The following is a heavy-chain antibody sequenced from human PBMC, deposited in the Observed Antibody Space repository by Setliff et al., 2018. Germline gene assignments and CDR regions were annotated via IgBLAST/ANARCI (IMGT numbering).Heavy chain of an antibody. CDR3: AREQWLDPPGYYYMDV. V-gene: IGHV4-34*12. D-gene: IGHD6-19*01. J-gene: IGHJ6*03. Sequence: SETLSLTCAVYGGSFSGYYWSWIRQPPGKRLEWIGEIIHSGSTNYNPSLKSRVTMSIDTSKNQFSLKLNSVTAADMAVYYCAREQWLDPPGYYYMDVRAKGTTVTVSS. CDR1: GGSFSGYY. CDR2: IIHSGST.